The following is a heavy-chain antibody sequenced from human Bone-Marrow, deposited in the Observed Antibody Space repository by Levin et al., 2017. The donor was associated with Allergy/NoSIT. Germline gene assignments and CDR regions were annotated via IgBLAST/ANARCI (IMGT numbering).Heavy chain of an antibody. J-gene: IGHJ4*02. Sequence: GGSLRLSCTASGFTFSTYWMNWVRQVPGKGLVWVSRINSDGSSTNYADSVKGRFTISRDNAKNTLYLQMNSLRAEDTAVYYCARIYSGGYWGQGTLVTVSS. V-gene: IGHV3-74*01. CDR3: ARIYSGGY. CDR1: GFTFSTYW. CDR2: INSDGSST. D-gene: IGHD2-15*01.